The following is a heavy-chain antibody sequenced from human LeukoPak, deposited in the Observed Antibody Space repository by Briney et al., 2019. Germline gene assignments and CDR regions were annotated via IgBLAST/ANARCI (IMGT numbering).Heavy chain of an antibody. CDR2: IIPIFGTA. J-gene: IGHJ4*02. Sequence: ASVKVSCKASGGTFSSYAISWVRQAPGHGLEWMGGIIPIFGTANYAQKFQGRVTITTDESTSTAYMELSSLRSEDTAVYYCARVLYDSSGYPFDYWGQGTLVTVSS. CDR3: ARVLYDSSGYPFDY. CDR1: GGTFSSYA. D-gene: IGHD3-22*01. V-gene: IGHV1-69*05.